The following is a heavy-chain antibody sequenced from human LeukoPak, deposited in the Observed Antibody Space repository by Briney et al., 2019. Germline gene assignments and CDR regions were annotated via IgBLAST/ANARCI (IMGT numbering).Heavy chain of an antibody. Sequence: ASVRVSCKASGYRFTRYFMHWVRQAPGQGLEWMGIINPSGGSTSYAQKFQGRVTMTRDTSTSTVYMELSRLRSEDTAVYYCARGGYGDRIDYWGQGTLVSVSS. V-gene: IGHV1-46*01. D-gene: IGHD4-17*01. CDR1: GYRFTRYF. CDR3: ARGGYGDRIDY. J-gene: IGHJ4*02. CDR2: INPSGGST.